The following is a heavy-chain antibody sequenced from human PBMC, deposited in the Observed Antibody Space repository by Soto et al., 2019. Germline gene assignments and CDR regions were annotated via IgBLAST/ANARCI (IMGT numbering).Heavy chain of an antibody. D-gene: IGHD6-13*01. CDR3: ARDSGAKLSSS. J-gene: IGHJ4*02. Sequence: SVKVSCKASGGTFSSYRFNWVRQARGQGLEWLGGNVPIYRTADYAQKFQGRVTITADESTRTVYMELSSLKSQDTALYYCARDSGAKLSSSWGQGTLVTVSS. V-gene: IGHV1-69*13. CDR1: GGTFSSYR. CDR2: NVPIYRTA.